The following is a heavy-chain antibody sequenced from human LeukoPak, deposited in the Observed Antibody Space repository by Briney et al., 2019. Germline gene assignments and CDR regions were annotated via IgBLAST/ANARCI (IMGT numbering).Heavy chain of an antibody. Sequence: SQTLSLTCTVSGGSISSSTYYWGWIRQPPGKGLEWIASMYYIGSTYYNPSLKSRVTISQDTSKNQFSLKLDSVTAADTAVYYCARASMVRGVINPTPLLDYWGQGTLVTVSS. CDR2: MYYIGST. V-gene: IGHV4-39*07. J-gene: IGHJ4*02. CDR3: ARASMVRGVINPTPLLDY. CDR1: GGSISSSTYY. D-gene: IGHD3-10*01.